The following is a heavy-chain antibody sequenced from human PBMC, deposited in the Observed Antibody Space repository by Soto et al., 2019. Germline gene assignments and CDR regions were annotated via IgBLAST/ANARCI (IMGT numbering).Heavy chain of an antibody. CDR3: AQDRALSLRGGWYFDL. J-gene: IGHJ2*01. Sequence: EVQLVESGGGLVQPGRSLRLSCAASGFTFDDYAMHWVRQAPGKGLEWVSGISWNSGSIGYADSVKGRFTIFRDNAKNSLYQQLNSLRAEDTALYYCAQDRALSLRGGWYFDLWGRGTLVTVSS. D-gene: IGHD3-10*01. CDR1: GFTFDDYA. V-gene: IGHV3-9*01. CDR2: ISWNSGSI.